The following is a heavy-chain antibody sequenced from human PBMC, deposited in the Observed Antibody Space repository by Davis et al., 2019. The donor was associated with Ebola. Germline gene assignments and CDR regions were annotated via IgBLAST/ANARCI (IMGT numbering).Heavy chain of an antibody. D-gene: IGHD1-26*01. CDR1: GLTFSNYW. J-gene: IGHJ4*02. CDR3: ARTPSSGTYYYFDY. CDR2: IKQDGSET. V-gene: IGHV3-7*03. Sequence: GESLKISCAASGLTFSNYWMSWVRQAPGKGLEWVANIKQDGSETYYMDSVKGRFTVSRDNAKNSLYLQMSSMRAEDTAMYYCARTPSSGTYYYFDYWGQGTLVTVSS.